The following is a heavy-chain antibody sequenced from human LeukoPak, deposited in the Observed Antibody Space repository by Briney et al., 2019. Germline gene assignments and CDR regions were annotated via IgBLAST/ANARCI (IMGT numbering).Heavy chain of an antibody. CDR2: IYPGDSET. J-gene: IGHJ4*02. CDR3: ARLWSSDRPGDS. CDR1: GYNFDKDW. Sequence: GESLKISCKGSGYNFDKDWIGWVRQMPGKGLEWMGIIYPGDSETRYTPPFRGQVIISADKSISTAFLQWTSLKASDTAMYYCARLWSSDRPGDSWGQGTQVTVSS. V-gene: IGHV5-51*01. D-gene: IGHD3-22*01.